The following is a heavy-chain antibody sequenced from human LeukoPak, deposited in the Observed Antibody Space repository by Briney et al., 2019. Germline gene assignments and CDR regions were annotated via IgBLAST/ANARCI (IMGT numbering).Heavy chain of an antibody. D-gene: IGHD3-22*01. CDR1: GFTFSSYD. Sequence: PGGSLRLSCAASGFTFSSYDMHWVRQATGKGLEWVSAIGTAGDTYYPGSVKGRFTISRENAKNSLYLQMNSLRAGDTAVYYCAREGYYYDSSGRLPNFDYWGQGTLVTVSS. J-gene: IGHJ4*02. V-gene: IGHV3-13*01. CDR3: AREGYYYDSSGRLPNFDY. CDR2: IGTAGDT.